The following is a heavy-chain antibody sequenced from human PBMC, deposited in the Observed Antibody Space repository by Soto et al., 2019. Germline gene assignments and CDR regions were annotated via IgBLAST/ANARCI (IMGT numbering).Heavy chain of an antibody. V-gene: IGHV4-4*02. J-gene: IGHJ5*02. CDR1: GTSISSTFW. D-gene: IGHD2-21*02. Sequence: PSETLSLTCAVSGTSISSTFWWTWVRQTPGKGLEWIGEIYHTGSTKYNPSLRGRVTISVDKSNNQFSLELRSVTGADTAVYYCVPLPPRFVVVTTEMPTWGQGTLVTVSS. CDR3: VPLPPRFVVVTTEMPT. CDR2: IYHTGST.